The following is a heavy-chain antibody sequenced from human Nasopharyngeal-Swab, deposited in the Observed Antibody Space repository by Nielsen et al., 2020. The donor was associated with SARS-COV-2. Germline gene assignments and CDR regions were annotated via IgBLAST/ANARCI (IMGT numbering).Heavy chain of an antibody. D-gene: IGHD6-19*01. CDR2: IGGSGTIT. J-gene: IGHJ4*02. Sequence: GGSLGLSCAPFDLTLRTPALGWFRQAPGKGLEWVSLIGGSGTITYYVDSVKGRFTISRDNSKNMVYLQMNNLRAEDTAIYYCSGAGGTSGWYEYWGRGTLVTVSS. CDR3: SGAGGTSGWYEY. V-gene: IGHV3-23*01. CDR1: DLTLRTPA.